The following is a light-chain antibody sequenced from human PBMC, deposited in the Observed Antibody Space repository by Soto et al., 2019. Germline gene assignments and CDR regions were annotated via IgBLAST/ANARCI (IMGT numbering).Light chain of an antibody. J-gene: IGKJ5*01. CDR1: QSVSNN. V-gene: IGKV3D-15*01. CDR3: QQHNQWPIT. Sequence: EIVWTQSPGTLSLAPGERATLSCRASQSVSNNYLAWYQQKPGQAPRLLIYGASNRATGIPDRFSGSGSGTEFTLTITSLQSEDSAVYYCQQHNQWPITFGQGTRLEI. CDR2: GAS.